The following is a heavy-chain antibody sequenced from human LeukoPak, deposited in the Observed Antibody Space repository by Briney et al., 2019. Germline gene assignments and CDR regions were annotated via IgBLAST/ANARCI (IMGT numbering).Heavy chain of an antibody. Sequence: PGGSLRLSCAASGFTFSSYSMNWVRQAPGKGLEWVSYISSSSTIYYADSVKGRFTISRDNAKNSLYLQMNSLRAEDTAVYYCARVMNDLVVVVVAATTIDYWGQGTLVTVSS. CDR1: GFTFSSYS. V-gene: IGHV3-48*01. J-gene: IGHJ4*02. CDR3: ARVMNDLVVVVVAATTIDY. D-gene: IGHD2-15*01. CDR2: ISSSSTI.